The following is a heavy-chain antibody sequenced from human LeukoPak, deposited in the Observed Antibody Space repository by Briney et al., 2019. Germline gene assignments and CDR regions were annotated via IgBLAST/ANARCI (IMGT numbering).Heavy chain of an antibody. CDR1: GFTFSSYS. Sequence: GGSLRLSCAASGFTFSSYSMNWVRQAPGKGLEWVSAISSSSSYIYYADSVKGRFTISRDNAKNSLYLQMNSLRAEDTAVYYCARQDVWFGELLPYYYYYYGMDVWGQGTTVTVSS. D-gene: IGHD3-10*01. V-gene: IGHV3-21*01. J-gene: IGHJ6*02. CDR3: ARQDVWFGELLPYYYYYYGMDV. CDR2: ISSSSSYI.